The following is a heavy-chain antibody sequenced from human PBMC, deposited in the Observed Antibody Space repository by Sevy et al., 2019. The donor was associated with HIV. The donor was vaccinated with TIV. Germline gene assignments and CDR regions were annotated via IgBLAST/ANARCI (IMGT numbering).Heavy chain of an antibody. CDR3: ARDNYGDFLGLYDL. D-gene: IGHD4-17*01. CDR1: GGTFSTFA. V-gene: IGHV1-69*10. J-gene: IGHJ2*01. Sequence: ASVKVSCKDSGGTFSTFAVNWVRQAPGQGLEWMGGIIPILGIENYAQKFQGRVTITADKSTSTAYMELSSLTSEDTAVYYCARDNYGDFLGLYDLWGRGTLVTVSS. CDR2: IIPILGIE.